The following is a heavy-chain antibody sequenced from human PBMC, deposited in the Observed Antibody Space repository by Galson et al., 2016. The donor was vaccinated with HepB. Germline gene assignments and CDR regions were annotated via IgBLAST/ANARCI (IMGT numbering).Heavy chain of an antibody. D-gene: IGHD4-17*01. CDR3: ARPSCGLSARCPFDN. V-gene: IGHV3-33*01. CDR2: VYYDGSTE. J-gene: IGHJ4*02. CDR1: GFTFSNYA. Sequence: SLRLSCAASGFTFSNYAMHWVRQLPGKGLEWVAVVYYDGSTEYYVDSVKGRFTISRDNSKNTLYLQMDSMRDEDTAVYYCARPSCGLSARCPFDNWGQGTLVTVSS.